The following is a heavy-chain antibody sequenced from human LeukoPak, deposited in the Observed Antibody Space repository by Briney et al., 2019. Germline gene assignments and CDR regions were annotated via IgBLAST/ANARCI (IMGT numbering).Heavy chain of an antibody. CDR2: IYHSGST. D-gene: IGHD1-14*01. CDR3: ARAPSLTHFDY. Sequence: SETLSLTCTVSDYSISSGYYWGWIRQPPGKGLEWIGNIYHSGSTYYNPSLKSRVTISVDTSKNHFSLKLTSVTAADTAVYYCARAPSLTHFDYWGQGTLVTVSS. V-gene: IGHV4-38-2*02. CDR1: DYSISSGYY. J-gene: IGHJ4*02.